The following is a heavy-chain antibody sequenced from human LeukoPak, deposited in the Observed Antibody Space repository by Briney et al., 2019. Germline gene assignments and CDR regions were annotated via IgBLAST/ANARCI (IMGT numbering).Heavy chain of an antibody. CDR2: ITSGANT. D-gene: IGHD6-19*01. V-gene: IGHV3-23*01. Sequence: GGSLRLSCAASGFTFSSYAMSWVRQAPGKGLEWVSGITSGANTYYADSVKGRFTISRDNSENTLNLQMNSLRAEDTAIYYCARCVTGWPNWFAPWGQGTLVAVSS. J-gene: IGHJ5*02. CDR1: GFTFSSYA. CDR3: ARCVTGWPNWFAP.